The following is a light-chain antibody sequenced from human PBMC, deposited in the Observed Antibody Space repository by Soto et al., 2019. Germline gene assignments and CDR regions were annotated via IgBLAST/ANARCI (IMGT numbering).Light chain of an antibody. Sequence: DIQMTQVPSTLSASVRDRVTITCRASQSIGTWLAWYQQKPGKAPKLLIYKASTLESGVPSRFSGSGSGTEFTLTISSLQPDDFATYYCQQYNRYSYTFGQGTKLEIK. CDR1: QSIGTW. CDR3: QQYNRYSYT. CDR2: KAS. V-gene: IGKV1-5*03. J-gene: IGKJ2*01.